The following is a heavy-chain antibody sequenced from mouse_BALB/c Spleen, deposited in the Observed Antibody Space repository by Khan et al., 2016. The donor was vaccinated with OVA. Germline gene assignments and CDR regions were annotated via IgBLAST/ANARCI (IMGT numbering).Heavy chain of an antibody. V-gene: IGHV14-3*02. CDR2: IDPPNGNN. CDR1: GLNIKDTY. J-gene: IGHJ2*01. Sequence: VQLKESGAELVKSGATVKLSCTASGLNIKDTYMHWLKQRPEQGLEWIGRIDPPNGNNKYEPNFSGKATITADTSSKTACLQRSGLASEDTAVYYCARMARKWGQGTTLTVSS. CDR3: ARMARK.